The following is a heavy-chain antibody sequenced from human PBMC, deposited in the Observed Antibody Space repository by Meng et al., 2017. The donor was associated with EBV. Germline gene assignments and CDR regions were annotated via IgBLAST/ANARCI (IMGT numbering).Heavy chain of an antibody. J-gene: IGHJ4*02. CDR2: IYYSGST. D-gene: IGHD6-13*01. CDR3: ASQLAAAGSGVDY. CDR1: GGSNSSSSYY. V-gene: IGHV4-39*07. Sequence: QLQLHEAGPGLVKPSETLFLTGPVSGGSNSSSSYYWGWIRQPPGKGLEWIGSIYYSGSTYYNPSLKSRVTISVDTSKNQFSLKLSSVTAADTAVYYCASQLAAAGSGVDYWGQGTLVTVSS.